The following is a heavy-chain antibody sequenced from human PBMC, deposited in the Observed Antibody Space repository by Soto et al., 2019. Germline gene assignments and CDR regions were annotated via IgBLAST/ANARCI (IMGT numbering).Heavy chain of an antibody. CDR2: ISNDGRNK. CDR1: GFSFSSYV. Sequence: QVQLVESGGGVDQPGRSLGLSCAASGFSFSSYVMHWVRQAPGKGLEWVAGISNDGRNKYYADSVKGRFTISRDNSRNTLYLQMDSLRGDDTAVYYCAREEPGLHPFDYWGQGTLVTVSS. D-gene: IGHD1-26*01. J-gene: IGHJ4*01. V-gene: IGHV3-30*04. CDR3: AREEPGLHPFDY.